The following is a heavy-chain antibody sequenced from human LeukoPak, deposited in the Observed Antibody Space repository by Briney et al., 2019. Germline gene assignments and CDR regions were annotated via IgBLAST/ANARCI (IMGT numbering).Heavy chain of an antibody. CDR1: GYTFTDYY. CDR2: INPKSGGT. CDR3: ARGRDSGSHTYCFDF. Sequence: GASVKVSCKASGYTFTDYYIHWVRQAPGLGLELMAWINPKSGGTNYAQKFQGRVTMTRDTSINTVYMELSRLRSDDTAVYYCARGRDSGSHTYCFDFWGQGTLVTISS. J-gene: IGHJ4*02. D-gene: IGHD1-26*01. V-gene: IGHV1-2*02.